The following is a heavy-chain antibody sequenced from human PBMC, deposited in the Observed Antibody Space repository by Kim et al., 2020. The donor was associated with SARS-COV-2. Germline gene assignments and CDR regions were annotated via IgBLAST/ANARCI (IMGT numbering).Heavy chain of an antibody. J-gene: IGHJ5*02. CDR2: IYYSGST. CDR1: GGSISSSSYY. CDR3: ARVSGIAAAGTGGWFDP. D-gene: IGHD6-13*01. V-gene: IGHV4-39*07. Sequence: SETLSLTCTVSGGSISSSSYYWGWIRQPPGKGLEWIGSIYYSGSTYYNPSLKSRVTISVDTSKNQFSLKLSSVTAADTAVYYCARVSGIAAAGTGGWFDPWGQGTLVTVSS.